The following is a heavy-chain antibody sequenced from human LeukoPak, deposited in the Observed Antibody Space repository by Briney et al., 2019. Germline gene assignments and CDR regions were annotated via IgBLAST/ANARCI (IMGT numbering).Heavy chain of an antibody. J-gene: IGHJ5*02. V-gene: IGHV3-11*04. CDR3: SRNYMVRGVSFPPRWFGP. Sequence: PGGSLRLSCAASGLTFSDYYMSWIGQAPGKGLEGVSYISSSGSIIYYADSVKGRFTLSRHNAKTSLYLQMNSLRAEDTAGYYSSRNYMVRGVSFPPRWFGPWGQGTLVTVSS. CDR1: GLTFSDYY. D-gene: IGHD3-10*01. CDR2: ISSSGSII.